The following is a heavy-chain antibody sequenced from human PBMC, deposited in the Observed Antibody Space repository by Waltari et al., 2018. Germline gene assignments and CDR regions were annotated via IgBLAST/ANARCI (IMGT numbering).Heavy chain of an antibody. D-gene: IGHD1-7*01. CDR3: AKDLSTTHAFDI. CDR1: GFTFSSYG. CDR2: IRYDGSNK. Sequence: QVQLVESGGGVVQPGGSLRLSCAASGFTFSSYGMHWVRQAPGKGLEWVAFIRYDGSNKYYADSVKGRFTISRDNSKNTLYLQMNSLRAEDTAVYYCAKDLSTTHAFDIWGQGTMVTVSS. V-gene: IGHV3-30*02. J-gene: IGHJ3*02.